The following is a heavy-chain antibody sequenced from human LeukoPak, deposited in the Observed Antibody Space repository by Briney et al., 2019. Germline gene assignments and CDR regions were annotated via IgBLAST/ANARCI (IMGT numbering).Heavy chain of an antibody. CDR3: ARGGHRRYYYTSGSAFDP. Sequence: ASVKVSCKASGYTFTNYDISWVRQAPGQGLEWMGWINPNSGGTNYAQNLQGRVTMTTDTSTSTAYMELKSLRSDDTAVYYCARGGHRRYYYTSGSAFDPWGQGTLVTVSS. V-gene: IGHV1-18*01. J-gene: IGHJ5*02. CDR2: INPNSGGT. CDR1: GYTFTNYD. D-gene: IGHD3-10*01.